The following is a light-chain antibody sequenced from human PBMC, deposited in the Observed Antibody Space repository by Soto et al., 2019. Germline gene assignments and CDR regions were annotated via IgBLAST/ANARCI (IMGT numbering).Light chain of an antibody. V-gene: IGKV3-20*01. J-gene: IGKJ1*01. CDR1: KKVRTF. CDR2: GAS. Sequence: EFVLKQSPATLSLSPGERATLSCRASKKVRTFVDWYQQKPGQAARLLIYGASNRATGIPARFSGSGSGTDFTLTISRLEPEDSAVYYCQQYGSSPTWTFGQGTKVDIK. CDR3: QQYGSSPTWT.